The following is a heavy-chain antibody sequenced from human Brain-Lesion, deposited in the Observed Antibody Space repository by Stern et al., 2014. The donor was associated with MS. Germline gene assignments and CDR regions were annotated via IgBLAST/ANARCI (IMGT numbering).Heavy chain of an antibody. V-gene: IGHV1-24*01. CDR3: ATLSPGAGGNYYRHFDY. J-gene: IGHJ4*02. CDR1: GYTLTELS. D-gene: IGHD1-26*01. Sequence: QAQLVQSGAEVKKPGASVQVSCKVSGYTLTELSMHWVRPAPRKGLEWMAGFDPEDGETIYAQKFQGRVTMTEETSTDTAYMELSSLRSEDTAVYYCATLSPGAGGNYYRHFDYWGQGTLVTVSS. CDR2: FDPEDGET.